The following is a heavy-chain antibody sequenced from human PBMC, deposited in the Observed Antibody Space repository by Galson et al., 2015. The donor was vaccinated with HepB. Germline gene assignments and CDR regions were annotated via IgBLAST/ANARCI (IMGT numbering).Heavy chain of an antibody. J-gene: IGHJ5*02. D-gene: IGHD2-2*01. V-gene: IGHV1-69-2*01. CDR2: VDPEDGET. CDR3: AVVPAAISWFDP. Sequence: VKVSCKVSGYTFTDYYMHWVQQAPGKGLEWMGLVDPEDGETIYAEKFQGRVTITADTSTDTAYMELSSLRSEDTAVYYCAVVPAAISWFDPWGQGTLVTVSS. CDR1: GYTFTDYY.